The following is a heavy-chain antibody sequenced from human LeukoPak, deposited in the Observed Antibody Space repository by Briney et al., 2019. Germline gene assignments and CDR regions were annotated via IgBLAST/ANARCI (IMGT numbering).Heavy chain of an antibody. CDR2: IYYSGST. CDR1: GGSISSYY. Sequence: PSETLSLTCTVSGGSISSYYWSWIRQPPGKGLEGIGYIYYSGSTNYNPSLKSRVTISVDTSKNQFSLKLSSVTAADTAVYYCARRGTYYYGSGSTNTYYYYGMDVWGQGTTVTVSS. CDR3: ARRGTYYYGSGSTNTYYYYGMDV. V-gene: IGHV4-59*08. J-gene: IGHJ6*02. D-gene: IGHD3-10*01.